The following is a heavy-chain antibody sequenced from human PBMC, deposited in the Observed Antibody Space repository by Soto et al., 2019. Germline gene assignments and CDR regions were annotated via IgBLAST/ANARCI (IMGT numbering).Heavy chain of an antibody. V-gene: IGHV3-23*01. CDR1: GFTLSSYA. J-gene: IGHJ6*02. CDR2: ISGSGNRT. Sequence: EVQLLESGGGLVQPGGSLRLSCAASGFTLSSYAMSWVRQAPGKGLEWVSAISGSGNRTFHADSVKGRFTISRDNAKNALYLQMNSLRVEDTAVYYCAKEATSGSYSHYYYGLDVWGQGTMVTVSS. D-gene: IGHD1-26*01. CDR3: AKEATSGSYSHYYYGLDV.